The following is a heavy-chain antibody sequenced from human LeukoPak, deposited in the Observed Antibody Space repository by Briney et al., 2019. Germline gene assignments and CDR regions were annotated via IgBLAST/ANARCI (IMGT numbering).Heavy chain of an antibody. CDR1: GGSFSGYY. J-gene: IGHJ4*02. V-gene: IGHV4-30-4*01. Sequence: SETLSLTCAVYGGSFSGYYWSWIRQPPGKGLEWIGYIYYSGSTYYNPSLKSRVTISVDTSKNQFSLKLSSVTAADTAVYYCAREETTLGDYGDYFDYWGQGTLVTVSS. CDR3: AREETTLGDYGDYFDY. CDR2: IYYSGST. D-gene: IGHD4-17*01.